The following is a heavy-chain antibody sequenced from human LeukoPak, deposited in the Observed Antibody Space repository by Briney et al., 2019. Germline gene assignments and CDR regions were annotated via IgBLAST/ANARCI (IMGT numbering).Heavy chain of an antibody. J-gene: IGHJ6*02. Sequence: GGSLRLSCAASGFTFSDYLMSWIRQAPGKGLEWVSYISSSGSTIYYADSVKGRFTISRDNAKNSLYLQMNSLRAEDTAVYYCARVDSGYSYGEYYYYGMDVWGQGTTVTVSS. CDR2: ISSSGSTI. V-gene: IGHV3-11*01. D-gene: IGHD5-18*01. CDR3: ARVDSGYSYGEYYYYGMDV. CDR1: GFTFSDYL.